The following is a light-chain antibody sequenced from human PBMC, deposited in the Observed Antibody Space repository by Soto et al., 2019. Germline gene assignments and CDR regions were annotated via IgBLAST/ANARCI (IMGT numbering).Light chain of an antibody. CDR2: LGS. J-gene: IGKJ4*01. CDR1: LSLLHSDGKTY. Sequence: EIVMTQTPLSLSVTPGQPSSMAFKFSLSLLHSDGKTYFYWYLQKPGQSPQLLIYLGSNRASGVPDRFSGSGSGTDFTLKISRVEAEDVGVYYCMQGTHWPLTFGGGTKVDI. CDR3: MQGTHWPLT. V-gene: IGKV2-28*01.